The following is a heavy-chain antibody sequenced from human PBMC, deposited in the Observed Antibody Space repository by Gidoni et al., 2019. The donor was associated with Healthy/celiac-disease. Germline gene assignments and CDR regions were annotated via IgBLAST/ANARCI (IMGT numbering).Heavy chain of an antibody. J-gene: IGHJ6*02. V-gene: IGHV3-15*01. CDR1: GFTFSNAW. Sequence: EVQLVESGGGLVKPGGSLRLSCAASGFTFSNAWMSWVREAPGKGLEWVGRIKSKTDGGTTDYAAPVKGRFTISRDDSKNTLYLQMNSLKTEDTAVYYCTTDPLASPYGDNEYYYYGMDVWGQGTTVTVSS. D-gene: IGHD4-17*01. CDR3: TTDPLASPYGDNEYYYYGMDV. CDR2: IKSKTDGGTT.